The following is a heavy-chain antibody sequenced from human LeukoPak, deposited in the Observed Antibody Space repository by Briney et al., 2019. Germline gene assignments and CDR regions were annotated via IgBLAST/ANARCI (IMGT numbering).Heavy chain of an antibody. V-gene: IGHV3-21*01. Sequence: GGSLRLSCAPSELSYKIYSFKGVPDAPGERVECVFSINKGSKHMYYADSVKGRFTVSRDDAQNSLYLQMNSLSAEDTALYYCVRLRRNSDSSGYYYYYDSWGRGTQVTVSS. CDR2: INKGSKHM. CDR3: VRLRRNSDSSGYYYYYDS. D-gene: IGHD3-22*01. CDR1: ELSYKIYS. J-gene: IGHJ4*02.